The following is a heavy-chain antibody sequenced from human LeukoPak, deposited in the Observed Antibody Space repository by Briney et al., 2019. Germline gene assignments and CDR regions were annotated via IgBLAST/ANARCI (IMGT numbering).Heavy chain of an antibody. J-gene: IGHJ4*02. CDR1: GFTFASPA. CDR2: IVVGSGNT. Sequence: TSVKVSCKASGFTFASPAMQWVRQARGQRLEWIGWIVVGSGNTNYAQKFQERVTITRDMSTSTAYMELSSLRSEDTAVYYCAASNEDDSFDYWGQGTLVTVSS. CDR3: AASNEDDSFDY. V-gene: IGHV1-58*02. D-gene: IGHD3-3*01.